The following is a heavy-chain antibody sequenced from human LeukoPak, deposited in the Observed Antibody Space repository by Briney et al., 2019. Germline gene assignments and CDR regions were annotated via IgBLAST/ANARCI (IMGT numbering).Heavy chain of an antibody. Sequence: PGGSLRLSCAASGFTFTSYSMIWVRQAPGKGLEWVSTSGTNTYYADSVKGRFTISRDNSKNTLFLQMNSLRAEDTAVYHCARWDSSGCLDYWGQGTLVTVSS. CDR2: SGTNT. D-gene: IGHD3-22*01. V-gene: IGHV3-23*01. J-gene: IGHJ4*02. CDR3: ARWDSSGCLDY. CDR1: GFTFTSYS.